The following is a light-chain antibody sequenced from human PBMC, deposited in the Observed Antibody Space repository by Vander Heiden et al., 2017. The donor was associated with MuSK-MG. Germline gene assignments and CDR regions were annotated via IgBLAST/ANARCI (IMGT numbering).Light chain of an antibody. CDR3: NSRDSSGNHVV. V-gene: IGLV3-19*01. CDR2: GKN. Sequence: DPAVSVALGQTVRITWQGDSLRSYYASWYQQKPGQAPVLVIYGKNNRPSGIPDRFSGSSSGNTASLTITGAQAEDEADYYCNSRDSSGNHVVFGGGTKLTVL. CDR1: SLRSYY. J-gene: IGLJ2*01.